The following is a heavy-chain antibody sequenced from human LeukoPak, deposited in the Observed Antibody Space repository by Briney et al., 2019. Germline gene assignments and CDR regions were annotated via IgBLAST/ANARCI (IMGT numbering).Heavy chain of an antibody. Sequence: GESLMISCKCSGYRFTSYWINLVRQMPGNGLECMGRIDPSDSYTNYSPSFQGHVTISADKSINTAYLQWSSLKASDTAIYYCARQVYSSSANWFDPWGQGTLVTVSS. CDR2: IDPSDSYT. V-gene: IGHV5-10-1*01. D-gene: IGHD6-13*01. CDR3: ARQVYSSSANWFDP. CDR1: GYRFTSYW. J-gene: IGHJ5*02.